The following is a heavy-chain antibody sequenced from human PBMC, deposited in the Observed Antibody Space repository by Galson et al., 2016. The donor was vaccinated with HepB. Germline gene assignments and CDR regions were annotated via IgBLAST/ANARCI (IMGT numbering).Heavy chain of an antibody. CDR2: IYYTGST. D-gene: IGHD4-11*01. V-gene: IGHV4-30-4*01. CDR3: ARIYSNYVLGMDV. J-gene: IGHJ6*02. Sequence: TWVRQAPGKGLDWIGYIYYTGSTYYNPSLKSRVSISVDTSKNQFSLRLSSVTAADTALYYCARIYSNYVLGMDVWGRGTTVTVSS.